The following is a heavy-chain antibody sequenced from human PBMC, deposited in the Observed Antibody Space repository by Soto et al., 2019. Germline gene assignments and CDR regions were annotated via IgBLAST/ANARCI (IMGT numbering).Heavy chain of an antibody. CDR1: GFSLSTSGMC. J-gene: IGHJ1*01. V-gene: IGHV2-5*02. CDR2: IYWDDDK. D-gene: IGHD3-9*01. CDR3: AHRLARGATGLYFQH. Sequence: SGPTLVNPTQTLTLTCTFSGFSLSTSGMCVGWIRQPPGKALEWLALIYWDDDKRYSPSLKSRVTITKDTSKNQVVLTMTNMDPVDTATYYCAHRLARGATGLYFQHWGQGTPVTVSS.